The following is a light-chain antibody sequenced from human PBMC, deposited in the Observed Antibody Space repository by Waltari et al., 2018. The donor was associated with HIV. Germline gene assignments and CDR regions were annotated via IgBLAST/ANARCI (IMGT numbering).Light chain of an antibody. V-gene: IGLV2-14*03. CDR3: SSYTRRGTVV. CDR2: EVT. CDR1: SSDIGYYDY. Sequence: TQSTWVSGSPGQSIVLPCTGSSSDIGYYDYVSWYQQYPGQAPKALIYEVTSRPSGTSSRFSGSKSATTAFLAISKLQTDDEADYFCSSYTRRGTVVFGGGTRLTVL. J-gene: IGLJ2*01.